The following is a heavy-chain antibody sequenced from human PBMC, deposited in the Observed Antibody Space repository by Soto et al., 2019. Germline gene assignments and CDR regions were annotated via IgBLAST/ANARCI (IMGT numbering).Heavy chain of an antibody. CDR3: ATSRNCCYYMDV. D-gene: IGHD2-15*01. Sequence: EVQLLEPGGGLVQPGGSLRLSCAASGFTFSNYAMSWVRQAPGKGLEWVSGITDSGGSTYYADSVKGRFPIARDNAKNALYLHMNSLRAEDKALYCFATSRNCCYYMDVLGKGTTVTVSS. CDR1: GFTFSNYA. J-gene: IGHJ6*03. CDR2: ITDSGGST. V-gene: IGHV3-23*01.